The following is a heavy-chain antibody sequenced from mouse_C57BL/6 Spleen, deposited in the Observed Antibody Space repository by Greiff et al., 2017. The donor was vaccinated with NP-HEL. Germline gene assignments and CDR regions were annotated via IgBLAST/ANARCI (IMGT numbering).Heavy chain of an antibody. J-gene: IGHJ4*01. D-gene: IGHD2-2*01. CDR3: ARAWLPLAMDY. CDR2: INPNNGGT. CDR1: GYTFTDYN. Sequence: EVQLQQSGPELVKPGASVKMSCKASGYTFTDYNLHWVTQSHGKSLEWIGYINPNNGGTSYNQKFKGKATLTVNKSSSTAYMELRSLTSEDSAVYYCARAWLPLAMDYWGQGTSVTVSS. V-gene: IGHV1-22*01.